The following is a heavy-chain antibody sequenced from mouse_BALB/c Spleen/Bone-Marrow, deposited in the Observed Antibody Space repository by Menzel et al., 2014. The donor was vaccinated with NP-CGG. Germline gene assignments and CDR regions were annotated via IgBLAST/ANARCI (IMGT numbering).Heavy chain of an antibody. J-gene: IGHJ4*01. CDR3: ARYGNYAMDY. CDR1: GYIFSSYW. D-gene: IGHD2-1*01. CDR2: ILPGSGST. Sequence: VMLVESGAELMKPGASVKISCKATGYIFSSYWIEWVKQRPGHGLEWIGEILPGSGSTNYNEKFKGKATFTADTSSNTANMQLSSLTSEDSAVYYCARYGNYAMDYWGQGTSVTVSS. V-gene: IGHV1-9*01.